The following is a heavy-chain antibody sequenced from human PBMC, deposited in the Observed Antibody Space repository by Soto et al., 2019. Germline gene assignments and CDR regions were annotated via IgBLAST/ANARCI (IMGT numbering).Heavy chain of an antibody. CDR2: MNPNSGNT. CDR3: ARGGLETNYYYYYYMDV. J-gene: IGHJ6*03. V-gene: IGHV1-8*01. Sequence: GASVKVSCKASGYTFTSYDINWVRQATGQGLEWMGWMNPNSGNTGYAQKFQGRVTMTRNTSISTAYMELSSLRSEDTAVYYCARGGLETNYYYYYYMDVWGKGTTVTVSS. CDR1: GYTFTSYD. D-gene: IGHD1-7*01.